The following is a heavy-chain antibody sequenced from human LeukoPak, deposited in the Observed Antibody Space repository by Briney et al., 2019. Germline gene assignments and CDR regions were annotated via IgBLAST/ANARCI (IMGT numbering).Heavy chain of an antibody. J-gene: IGHJ4*02. CDR3: ARGGVDYYGSGTYYLMYYFDY. CDR2: ISGSGGTT. D-gene: IGHD3-10*01. CDR1: GFTFSSYG. Sequence: GGSLRLSCAASGFTFSSYGMSWVRQAPGKGLEWVSAISGSGGTTYYADSVKGRFTISRDDPHNTLYLQMNSLRAEDTAVYFCARGGVDYYGSGTYYLMYYFDYWGQGALVTVSS. V-gene: IGHV3-23*01.